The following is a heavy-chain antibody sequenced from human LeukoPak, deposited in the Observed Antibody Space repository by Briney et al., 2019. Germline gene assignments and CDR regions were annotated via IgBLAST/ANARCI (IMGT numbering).Heavy chain of an antibody. J-gene: IGHJ3*02. CDR1: GYTFSNYG. V-gene: IGHV1-18*01. Sequence: ASVKVSCKTSGYTFSNYGISWVRQAPGQGLEWMGWISAYNGNTNYAQKLQGRVTMTTDTSTSTAYMELRSLRSDDTAVYYCARISRGELLNAFDIWGQGTMVTVSS. CDR3: ARISRGELLNAFDI. CDR2: ISAYNGNT. D-gene: IGHD1-26*01.